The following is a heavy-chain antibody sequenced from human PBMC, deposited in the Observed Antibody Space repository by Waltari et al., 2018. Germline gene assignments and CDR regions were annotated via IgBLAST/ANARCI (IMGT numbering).Heavy chain of an antibody. Sequence: QVQLVQSGAEVKKPGSSVKVSCKASGGTFSSYAISWVRQVPGQGLEWMGRIIPIFGTANYAQKFQGRVTITADKSTSTAYMELSSLRSEDTAVYYCARDCSGGSCYEGEYFDYWGQGTLVTVSS. CDR3: ARDCSGGSCYEGEYFDY. J-gene: IGHJ4*02. D-gene: IGHD2-15*01. CDR1: GGTFSSYA. V-gene: IGHV1-69*08. CDR2: IIPIFGTA.